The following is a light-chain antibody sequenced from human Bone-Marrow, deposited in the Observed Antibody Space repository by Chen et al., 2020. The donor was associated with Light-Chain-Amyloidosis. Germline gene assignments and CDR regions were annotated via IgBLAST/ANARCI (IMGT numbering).Light chain of an antibody. CDR1: VLANRY. CDR2: KDT. V-gene: IGLV3-27*01. J-gene: IGLJ3*02. CDR3: YSAADNNLWV. Sequence: SYELTQPPSVSVSPGQTARTTCSGDVLANRYSRWFQQKPGQAPVLVIYKDTERPSGIPERFSGSSSGTIVTLTITGAQGEDEADYYWYSAADNNLWVFGGGTKLTVL.